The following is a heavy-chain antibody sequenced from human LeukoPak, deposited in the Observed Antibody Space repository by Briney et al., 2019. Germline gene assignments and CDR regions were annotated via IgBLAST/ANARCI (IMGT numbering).Heavy chain of an antibody. V-gene: IGHV3-9*03. CDR1: GFTFDDYA. Sequence: GGSLRLSCAASGFTFDDYAMHWVRHAPGKGLEWVSGISWNSGSIGYADSVKGRFTISRDNAKNSLYLQMNSLRAEDMALYYCATSTDYYDPRFDYWGQGTLVTVSS. CDR3: ATSTDYYDPRFDY. D-gene: IGHD3-22*01. J-gene: IGHJ4*02. CDR2: ISWNSGSI.